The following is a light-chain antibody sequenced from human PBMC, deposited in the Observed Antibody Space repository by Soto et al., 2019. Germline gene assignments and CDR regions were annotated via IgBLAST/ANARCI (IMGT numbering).Light chain of an antibody. Sequence: QSVLTQPPSVSGAPGQRVTLSCTGSSSNIGAGYDVHWYQQLPGAAPKLLIYDDINRPSGVPDRFSGSTSGTSASLAITGLQAEDEADYYCHSYDSSLSGWVFGGGTKLTVL. J-gene: IGLJ3*02. CDR1: SSNIGAGYD. V-gene: IGLV1-40*01. CDR2: DDI. CDR3: HSYDSSLSGWV.